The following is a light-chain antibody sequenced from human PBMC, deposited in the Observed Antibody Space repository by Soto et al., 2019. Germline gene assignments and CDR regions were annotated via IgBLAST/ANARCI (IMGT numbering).Light chain of an antibody. V-gene: IGKV1-39*01. CDR2: AAA. Sequence: DIQMTQSPSSLSASIGDRVTITCRASQTITFFLNRYQQKPGKAPKLLIYAAARLQSGVPSRFSGSGSGTDFTLNISSLQPEDSATYYCQQSYSTPITFGGGTKVEIK. CDR1: QTITFF. J-gene: IGKJ4*01. CDR3: QQSYSTPIT.